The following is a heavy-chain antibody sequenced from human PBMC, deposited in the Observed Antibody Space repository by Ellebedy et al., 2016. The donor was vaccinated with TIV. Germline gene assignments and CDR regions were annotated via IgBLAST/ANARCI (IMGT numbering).Heavy chain of an antibody. V-gene: IGHV1-18*01. D-gene: IGHD6-19*01. Sequence: ASVKVSCKASGYTFTSYGISWVRQAPGQGLEWMGWISAYNGNTNYAQKLQGRVTMTTDTSTSTAYMELRSLRSDDTAVYYCARDWVYSSSPVDGMDVWGQGTTVTVSS. CDR1: GYTFTSYG. J-gene: IGHJ6*02. CDR2: ISAYNGNT. CDR3: ARDWVYSSSPVDGMDV.